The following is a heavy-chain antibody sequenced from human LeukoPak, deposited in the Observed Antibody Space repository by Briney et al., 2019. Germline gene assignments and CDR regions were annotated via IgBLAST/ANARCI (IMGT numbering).Heavy chain of an antibody. D-gene: IGHD4-11*01. Sequence: PGGSLRVSCAASGFTFSSYAMSWVRQAPGKGLEGVSGIRGSGGSTYYADSVKGRFTISRDNSKNTLYLQMNSLRAEDTAVYYCAKDLVEGTTVTTCWFDPWGQGTLVTVSS. J-gene: IGHJ5*02. CDR3: AKDLVEGTTVTTCWFDP. CDR2: IRGSGGST. V-gene: IGHV3-23*01. CDR1: GFTFSSYA.